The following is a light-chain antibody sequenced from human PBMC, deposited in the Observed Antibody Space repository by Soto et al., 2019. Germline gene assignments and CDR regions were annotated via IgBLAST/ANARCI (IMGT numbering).Light chain of an antibody. CDR3: QQYYSTPSGT. CDR1: QSVLYSSNNKNY. Sequence: DIVMTQSPDSLAVSLGERATINCKSSQSVLYSSNNKNYLAWYQQKPGQPPKLLIYWASTRESGVPDRFSGSGSGTDFPLTISSLQAEDVAVYYCQQYYSTPSGTFGQGTKVEIK. V-gene: IGKV4-1*01. J-gene: IGKJ1*01. CDR2: WAS.